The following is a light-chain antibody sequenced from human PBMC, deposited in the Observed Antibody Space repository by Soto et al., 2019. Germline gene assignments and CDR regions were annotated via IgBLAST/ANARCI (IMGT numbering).Light chain of an antibody. J-gene: IGKJ4*01. CDR1: QSVSSY. V-gene: IGKV3-11*01. CDR2: DAS. CDR3: QQRINWPLT. Sequence: EIVLTQSPATLSLSPGERATLSCRASQSVSSYLAWYQQKPGQAPRLLIYDASNRATGIPARFSGRGSGTDFNLTISSLAPEDFAVYYCQQRINWPLTFGGGTKVEIK.